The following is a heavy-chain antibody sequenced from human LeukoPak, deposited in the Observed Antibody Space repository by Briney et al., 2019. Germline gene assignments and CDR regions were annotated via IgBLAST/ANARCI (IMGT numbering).Heavy chain of an antibody. CDR2: IHHSGST. D-gene: IGHD3-10*01. Sequence: KASETLSLTCAVSGGSISSNNWWNWVRQPPGKGLEWVGEIHHSGSTHYNPSLKSRLTISVDKSKNQFSLKLTSVTAADTAVYYCARNLWFGESSDAFDMWGQGTMVTVSS. V-gene: IGHV4-4*02. CDR3: ARNLWFGESSDAFDM. CDR1: GGSISSNNW. J-gene: IGHJ3*02.